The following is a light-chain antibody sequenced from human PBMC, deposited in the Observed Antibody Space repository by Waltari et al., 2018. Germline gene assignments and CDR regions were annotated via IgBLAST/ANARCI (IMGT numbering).Light chain of an antibody. CDR3: QVWDSGSRDRHVV. Sequence: SYVLTQAPSVSVAPGKTATITCGGNNIGGRRVHWSRQKPGQAPALVMYDDSDRPSGIPERFSGSNSGNTATLTISRVEAGDEADYYCQVWDSGSRDRHVVFGGGTKLTVL. V-gene: IGLV3-21*04. CDR1: NIGGRR. CDR2: DDS. J-gene: IGLJ2*01.